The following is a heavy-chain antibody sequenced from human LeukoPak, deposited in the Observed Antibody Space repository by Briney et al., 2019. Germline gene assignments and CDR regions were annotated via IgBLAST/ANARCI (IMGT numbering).Heavy chain of an antibody. J-gene: IGHJ4*02. Sequence: PSETLSLTCTVSGGSINSYNWSWIRQPPGKGLEWIGFIYYSGSANYNPSLKSRVTISVDTSNNQFSLKLSSVTAADTAVYYCARLSSGYYLAYWGQGTLVTVSS. CDR1: GGSINSYN. CDR2: IYYSGSA. CDR3: ARLSSGYYLAY. D-gene: IGHD3-22*01. V-gene: IGHV4-59*01.